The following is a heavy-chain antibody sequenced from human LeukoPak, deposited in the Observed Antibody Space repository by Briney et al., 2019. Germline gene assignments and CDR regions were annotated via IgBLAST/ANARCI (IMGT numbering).Heavy chain of an antibody. CDR2: IYYSGST. Sequence: PSETLSLTCTVSGGSISSHYWSWIRQPPGKGLEWIGYIYYSGSTNYNPSLKGRVTISVDTSKNQFSLKLSSVTAADTAVYYCAREGVSSSAFDYWGQGTLVTVSS. CDR3: AREGVSSSAFDY. D-gene: IGHD6-6*01. V-gene: IGHV4-59*11. J-gene: IGHJ4*02. CDR1: GGSISSHY.